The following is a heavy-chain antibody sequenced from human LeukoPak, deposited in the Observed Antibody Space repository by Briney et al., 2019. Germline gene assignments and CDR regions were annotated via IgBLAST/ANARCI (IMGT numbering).Heavy chain of an antibody. CDR1: GYALTELS. V-gene: IGHV1-24*01. Sequence: GASVKVSCKVSGYALTELSMHWVRQAPGKGLEWMGGFDPEDGETIYAQKFQGRVTMTEDTSTDTAYMELSSLRSEDTAVYYCATAAGYGDDPSYYYYYMDVWGKGTTVTISS. D-gene: IGHD4-17*01. J-gene: IGHJ6*03. CDR2: FDPEDGET. CDR3: ATAAGYGDDPSYYYYYMDV.